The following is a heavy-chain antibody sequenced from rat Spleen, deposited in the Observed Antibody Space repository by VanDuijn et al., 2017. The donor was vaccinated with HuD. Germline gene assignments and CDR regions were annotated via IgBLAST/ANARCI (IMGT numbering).Heavy chain of an antibody. D-gene: IGHD1-11*01. Sequence: EVQLVESGGGLVQPGRSLKLSCAASGFTFSDYYMAWVRQAPGKGLEWVASITNTGGSTYYPDSVKGRFSISRDNSKSTLYLQMDSLRSEDTATYYCATRDGGYPHWGQGVMVTVSS. J-gene: IGHJ2*01. CDR2: ITNTGGST. CDR3: ATRDGGYPH. V-gene: IGHV5-20*01. CDR1: GFTFSDYY.